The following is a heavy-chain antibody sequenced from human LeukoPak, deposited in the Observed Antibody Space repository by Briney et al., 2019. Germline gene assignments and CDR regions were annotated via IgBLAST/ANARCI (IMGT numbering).Heavy chain of an antibody. CDR1: GGSISRYY. Sequence: SETLSHTCTLPGGSISRYYWSWIRQPPRERRGWSGYIYYSGSTNYNPSLKSRVTISVDTSKDQFSLKLSSVTAADTAVYYCARYGSGPYYYYYGMDVWGQGTTVTVSS. CDR2: IYYSGST. J-gene: IGHJ6*02. CDR3: ARYGSGPYYYYYGMDV. D-gene: IGHD3-10*01. V-gene: IGHV4-59*01.